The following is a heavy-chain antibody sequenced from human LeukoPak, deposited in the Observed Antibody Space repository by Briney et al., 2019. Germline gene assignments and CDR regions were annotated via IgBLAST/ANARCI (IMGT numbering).Heavy chain of an antibody. Sequence: ASVKVSCTASGGTFSSYAISWVRQAPGQGLEWMGGIIPIFGTANYAQKFQGRVTITSDEPTSTAYMELSSLRSEDTAVYYCARVGVEGYCDGLLNYWGQGTLVTVSS. CDR1: GGTFSSYA. CDR2: IIPIFGTA. V-gene: IGHV1-69*01. CDR3: ARVGVEGYCDGLLNY. J-gene: IGHJ4*02. D-gene: IGHD3-9*01.